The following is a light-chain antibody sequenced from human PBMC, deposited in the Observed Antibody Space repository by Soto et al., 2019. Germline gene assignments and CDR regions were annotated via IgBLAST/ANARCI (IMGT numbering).Light chain of an antibody. J-gene: IGLJ2*01. CDR1: SGHSNNI. CDR3: QTWDSNTHSP. Sequence: QAVLTQSSSASASLGCSVKLTCTLYSGHSNNIISWHQQQPGKAPRYLMKLERSGSYTKGSGFPYRFSGSSSGADRYLTISNLQSEDEADYYCQTWDSNTHSPFGGGTKLTVL. CDR2: LERSGSY. V-gene: IGLV4-60*03.